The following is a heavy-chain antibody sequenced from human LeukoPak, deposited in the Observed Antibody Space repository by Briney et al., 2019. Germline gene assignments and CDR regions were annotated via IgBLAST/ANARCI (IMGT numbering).Heavy chain of an antibody. J-gene: IGHJ4*02. CDR1: GYTLTELS. CDR2: FDPEDGET. V-gene: IGHV1-24*01. CDR3: ATPGVPPQCSSTSCYRAY. Sequence: ASVKVSCKVSGYTLTELSMHWVRQAPGKGLEWMGGFDPEDGETIYAQKFQGRVTMTEDTSTDTAYMELSSLRSEDTAVYYCATPGVPPQCSSTSCYRAYWGQGTLATVSS. D-gene: IGHD2-2*01.